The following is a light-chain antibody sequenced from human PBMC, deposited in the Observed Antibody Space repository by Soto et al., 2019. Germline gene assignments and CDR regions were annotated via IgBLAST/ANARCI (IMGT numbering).Light chain of an antibody. J-gene: IGLJ3*02. V-gene: IGLV1-44*01. Sequence: QSVLTQPPSASGTPGQRVTISCSGSSSNIGSNTINWYQQLPGTAPKLLIYSNYQRPSGVPDRFSGSKSGTSASLAISGLQSEDEADYYCAAWDDSLNAWVFGGGTMLTVL. CDR2: SNY. CDR3: AAWDDSLNAWV. CDR1: SSNIGSNT.